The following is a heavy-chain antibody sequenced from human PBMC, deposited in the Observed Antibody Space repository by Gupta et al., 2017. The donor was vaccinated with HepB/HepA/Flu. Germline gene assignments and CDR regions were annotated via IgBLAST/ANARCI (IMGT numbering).Heavy chain of an antibody. Sequence: EVQLVQSGAEVKKPGESLKISCKGSGYSFTSYWIGWVRQMPGKGLEWMGIIYPGDSDTRYSPSFQGQVTISADKSISTAYLQWSSLKASDTAMYYCARHAYDFWSGSHEAFDIWGQGTMVTVSS. J-gene: IGHJ3*02. CDR1: GYSFTSYW. D-gene: IGHD3-3*01. CDR3: ARHAYDFWSGSHEAFDI. CDR2: IYPGDSDT. V-gene: IGHV5-51*01.